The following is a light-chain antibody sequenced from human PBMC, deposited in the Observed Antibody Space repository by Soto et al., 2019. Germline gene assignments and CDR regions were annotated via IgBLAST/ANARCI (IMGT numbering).Light chain of an antibody. V-gene: IGKV3-11*01. Sequence: EIVLTQSPATLSLSPGERATHSCRASQSVNSQIAWYQQKPGQAPRLLIYDASNRATGIPARFSGSETGTDFTLTIISLEPEDSAVYYCQQRWSWPLTFGGGTKVDIK. CDR3: QQRWSWPLT. CDR1: QSVNSQ. J-gene: IGKJ4*01. CDR2: DAS.